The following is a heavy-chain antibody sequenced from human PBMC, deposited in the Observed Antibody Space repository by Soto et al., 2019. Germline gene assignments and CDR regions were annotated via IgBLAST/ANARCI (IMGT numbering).Heavy chain of an antibody. J-gene: IGHJ4*02. CDR1: GFSLSTTGMC. CDR2: IDWADDK. Sequence: SVPTLVNPTQTLTLTCTFSGFSLSTTGMCVSWIRQPPGKALEWLALIDWADDKYYSTSLKTRLTISKDTSKNQVVLTMTNVEPVDTATYFCSRAVGGFTYGYPDYWGQGXLVTVYS. CDR3: SRAVGGFTYGYPDY. V-gene: IGHV2-70*01. D-gene: IGHD5-18*01.